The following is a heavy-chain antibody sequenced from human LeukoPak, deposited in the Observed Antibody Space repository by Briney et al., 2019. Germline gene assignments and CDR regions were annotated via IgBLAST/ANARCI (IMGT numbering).Heavy chain of an antibody. Sequence: PGGSLRLSCAASGFTFSDYYMSWIRQAPGKGLEWVSYISSSGSTIYYADSVKRRFTISRDNAKNTLYLQMSSLRAEDTAVYYCARDQDSGYSSGWYYFDYWGQGTLVTVSS. V-gene: IGHV3-11*01. J-gene: IGHJ4*02. CDR1: GFTFSDYY. CDR3: ARDQDSGYSSGWYYFDY. D-gene: IGHD6-19*01. CDR2: ISSSGSTI.